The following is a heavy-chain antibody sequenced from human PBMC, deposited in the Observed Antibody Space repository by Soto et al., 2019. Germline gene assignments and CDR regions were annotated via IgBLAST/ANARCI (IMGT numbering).Heavy chain of an antibody. CDR1: AVSISSSIYY. J-gene: IGHJ4*02. CDR3: ERHVHDSSGYYLYYFDS. V-gene: IGHV4-39*01. CDR2: IYYIGST. D-gene: IGHD3-22*01. Sequence: AETRSLTCTVAAVSISSSIYYWGWIRQPPANGMEWIGSIYYIGSTYYNPSLKSRVTISVDTSKNQFSLKLSSVTAADTAVYYCERHVHDSSGYYLYYFDSWGQGTLVTVSS.